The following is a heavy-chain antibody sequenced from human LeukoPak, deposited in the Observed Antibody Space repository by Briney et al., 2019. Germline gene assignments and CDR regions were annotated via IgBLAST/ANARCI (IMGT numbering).Heavy chain of an antibody. CDR2: IYYSGST. D-gene: IGHD5-18*01. J-gene: IGHJ4*02. Sequence: SGTLSLICTVSGGSISSYYWSWIRQPPGKGLEWIGYIYYSGSTNYNPSLKSRVTISVDTSKNQFSLKLSSVTAADTAVYYCARVGGYSYGYDFDYWGQGTLVTVSS. CDR3: ARVGGYSYGYDFDY. V-gene: IGHV4-59*01. CDR1: GGSISSYY.